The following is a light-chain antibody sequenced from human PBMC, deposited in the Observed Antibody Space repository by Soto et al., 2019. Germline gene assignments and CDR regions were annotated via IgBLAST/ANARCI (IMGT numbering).Light chain of an antibody. Sequence: QSVLTQPPSASRTPGQRVSISCSGSTSNIGRNTVKWYRQLPGTAPKLLIGSSDQRPSGVPDRVSGSQSGTSASLAISGLQSEDEADYICAAWDDSLNAGAFGGGTKLTVL. CDR2: SSD. J-gene: IGLJ3*02. CDR3: AAWDDSLNAGA. V-gene: IGLV1-44*01. CDR1: TSNIGRNT.